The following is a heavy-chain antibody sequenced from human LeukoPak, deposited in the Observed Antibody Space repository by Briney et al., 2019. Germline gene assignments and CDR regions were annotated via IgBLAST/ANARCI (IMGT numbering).Heavy chain of an antibody. J-gene: IGHJ4*02. CDR2: ISGSGDNT. Sequence: GGSLRLSCAAFGFSFNNYAMSWVRQAPGKGLEWVSAISGSGDNTYYADSVKGRFTISRDNSKNRLYLQMNSLRAEDTAIYYCAKDRGVTPIPFDYWGQGTLVTVSS. D-gene: IGHD2-21*02. CDR1: GFSFNNYA. CDR3: AKDRGVTPIPFDY. V-gene: IGHV3-23*01.